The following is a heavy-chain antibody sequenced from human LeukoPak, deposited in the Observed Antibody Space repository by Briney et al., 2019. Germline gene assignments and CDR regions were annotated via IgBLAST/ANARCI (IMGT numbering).Heavy chain of an antibody. CDR3: ARLHYDSSGYYTGLFDY. Sequence: GGSLRLSCAASGFTFSSYWMSWVRQAPGKGLEWVSNIKQDGSEKYYVDSVKGRFTISRDNAKNSLYLQINSLRAEDTAVYYCARLHYDSSGYYTGLFDYWGQGTLVTVSS. CDR2: IKQDGSEK. D-gene: IGHD3-22*01. V-gene: IGHV3-7*01. CDR1: GFTFSSYW. J-gene: IGHJ4*02.